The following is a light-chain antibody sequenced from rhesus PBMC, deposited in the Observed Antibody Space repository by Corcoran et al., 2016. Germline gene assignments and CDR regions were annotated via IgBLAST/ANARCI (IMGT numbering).Light chain of an antibody. CDR3: QQYKSYPYS. V-gene: IGKV1-28*02. Sequence: DIQMTQSPSSLSASVGDTVTITCRASQGISSYLNWFQQKPGKAPKLLIYAATTLPRGVPSRFSGSGSGTDFTLTISSLQPEDFATYYCQQYKSYPYSFGQGTKVEIK. CDR1: QGISSY. J-gene: IGKJ2*01. CDR2: AAT.